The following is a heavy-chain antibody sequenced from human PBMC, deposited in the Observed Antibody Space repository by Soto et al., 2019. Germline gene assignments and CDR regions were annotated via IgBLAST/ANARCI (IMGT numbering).Heavy chain of an antibody. J-gene: IGHJ6*02. CDR2: IYYSGST. CDR3: ARLIGSSWYDYYYYGMDV. V-gene: IGHV4-39*01. Sequence: SETLSLTCTVSGGSISSSIYYWGWIRHPPGKGLEWIGSIYYSGSTYYNPSLKSRVTISVDTSKNQFSLKLSSVTAADTAVYYCARLIGSSWYDYYYYGMDVWGQGTTVTVSS. CDR1: GGSISSSIYY. D-gene: IGHD6-13*01.